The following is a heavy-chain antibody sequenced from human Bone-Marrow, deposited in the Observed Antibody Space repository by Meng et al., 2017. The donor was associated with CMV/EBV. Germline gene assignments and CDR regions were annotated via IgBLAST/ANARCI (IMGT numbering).Heavy chain of an antibody. J-gene: IGHJ3*02. Sequence: SETLSLTCTVSGGSISSGGYYWSWIRQHPGKGLEWIGYIYYSGSTYYNPSLKSRVTISVDTSKNQFSLKLSSVTAADTAVYYCARDRGPGGIVVVPAAHGAFDIWGQGTMVTVSS. CDR2: IYYSGST. D-gene: IGHD2-2*01. CDR3: ARDRGPGGIVVVPAAHGAFDI. V-gene: IGHV4-31*03. CDR1: GGSISSGGYY.